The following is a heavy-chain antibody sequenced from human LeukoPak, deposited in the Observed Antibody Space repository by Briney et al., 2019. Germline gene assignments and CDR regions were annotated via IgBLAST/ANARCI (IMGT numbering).Heavy chain of an antibody. CDR2: INPNSGAT. V-gene: IGHV1-2*02. CDR3: ARGFGSRGIDY. D-gene: IGHD2-2*01. J-gene: IGHJ4*02. Sequence: GASVKVSCKTSEYTFTGYYMHWVRLAPGQGLEWMGWINPNSGATDYAQKSQDRVTMTRDSSINTAYMELSILRSDDTAVYYCARGFGSRGIDYWGQGTLVTVSS. CDR1: EYTFTGYY.